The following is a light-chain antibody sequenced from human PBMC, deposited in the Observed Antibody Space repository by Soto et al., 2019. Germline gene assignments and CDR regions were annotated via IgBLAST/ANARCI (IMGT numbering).Light chain of an antibody. CDR1: SSDVGGYNY. V-gene: IGLV2-8*01. CDR3: SSYAGSNNVV. CDR2: EVS. J-gene: IGLJ2*01. Sequence: QSVLTQPPFASGSPGQSVTISCTGTSSDVGGYNYVSWYQQHPGKAPKLMIYEVSKRPSGVPDRFSGSKSGNTASLTVSGLRAEDEADYYCSSYAGSNNVVFGGGTKLTVL.